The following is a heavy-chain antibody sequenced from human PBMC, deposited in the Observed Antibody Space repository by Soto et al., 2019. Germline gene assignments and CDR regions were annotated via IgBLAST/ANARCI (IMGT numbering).Heavy chain of an antibody. CDR1: GGTFSSYA. J-gene: IGHJ4*02. D-gene: IGHD3-3*01. CDR3: ARAGDFWSGYQD. V-gene: IGHV1-69*13. Sequence: ASVKVSCKASGGTFSSYAISWVRQAPGQGLEWVGGIIPIFGTANYAQKFQGRVTITADESTSTAYMELSSLRSEDTAVYYCARAGDFWSGYQDWGQGTLVTVSS. CDR2: IIPIFGTA.